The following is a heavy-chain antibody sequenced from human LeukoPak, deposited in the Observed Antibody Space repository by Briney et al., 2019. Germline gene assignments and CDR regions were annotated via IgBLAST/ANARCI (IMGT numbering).Heavy chain of an antibody. CDR3: AKYSYGSGTSFDP. CDR1: GFTFSSYA. D-gene: IGHD3-10*01. V-gene: IGHV3-30*04. CDR2: ISLDGSNE. J-gene: IGHJ5*02. Sequence: GGSLRLSCAASGFTFSSYAMHWVRQAPGKGLEWVAAISLDGSNEYYADSVKGRFTISRDNAKNSLYLQMSSLRADDSAVYYCAKYSYGSGTSFDPWGQGVLVTVSS.